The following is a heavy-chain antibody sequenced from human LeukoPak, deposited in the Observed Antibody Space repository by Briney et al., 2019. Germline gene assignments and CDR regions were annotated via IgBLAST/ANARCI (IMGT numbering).Heavy chain of an antibody. D-gene: IGHD2-15*01. J-gene: IGHJ5*02. V-gene: IGHV4-4*07. Sequence: SETLSLTCTVSGGPISSYYWRWLRQPAGKGLEWIGRLYTSGSTNYNPSLKSRVTMSVDTSKNQFSQQLSSVTAADRGVYCCAGVRAGYRRSEAGVFDPWGQGTLVTVS. CDR3: AGVRAGYRRSEAGVFDP. CDR2: LYTSGST. CDR1: GGPISSYY.